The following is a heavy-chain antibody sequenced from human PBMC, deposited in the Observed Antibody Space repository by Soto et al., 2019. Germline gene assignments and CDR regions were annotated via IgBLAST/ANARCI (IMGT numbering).Heavy chain of an antibody. CDR3: ARHGNVVRGSDYDY. CDR2: SYYSGNT. Sequence: QVQLQESGPGLVKPSETLSLTCTVSGVLISSYYWSWIRQPPGKGLEWNGYSYYSGNTNYNASLESRVTISVDPSKNQISLRLSSVIATDTAVYYCARHGNVVRGSDYDYWGQGALVTVSS. D-gene: IGHD3-10*01. J-gene: IGHJ4*02. CDR1: GVLISSYY. V-gene: IGHV4-59*08.